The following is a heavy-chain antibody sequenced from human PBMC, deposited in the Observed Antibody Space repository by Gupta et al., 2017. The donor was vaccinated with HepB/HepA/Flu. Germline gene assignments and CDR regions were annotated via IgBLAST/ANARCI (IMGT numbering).Heavy chain of an antibody. J-gene: IGHJ4*02. D-gene: IGHD2-15*01. Sequence: EVQLLESGGGLVQPGDSLRLSCATSGFTFAGYVMHWVRQAPGKGLEWVSTRTGAGSHTFYADSVKGRLTISRDNSKSTLFLQMTSLRAEDTAVYYCARRGGEVYGAADSWGQGTLVSVSS. V-gene: IGHV3-23*01. CDR2: RTGAGSHT. CDR3: ARRGGEVYGAADS. CDR1: GFTFAGYV.